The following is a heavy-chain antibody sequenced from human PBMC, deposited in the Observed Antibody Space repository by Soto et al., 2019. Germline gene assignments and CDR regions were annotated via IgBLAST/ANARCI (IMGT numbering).Heavy chain of an antibody. CDR2: ISYDGSNK. J-gene: IGHJ2*01. D-gene: IGHD1-26*01. V-gene: IGHV3-30-3*01. CDR3: ARPLTWDGWYFDL. CDR1: GFSFSNYA. Sequence: QVQLVESGGGVVQPGRSLRLSCAASGFSFSNYAMHWVRQAPGKGLEWVALISYDGSNKYYADSVKGRFTISRDNSKNTLYLQMNSLRDEDTAVYYCARPLTWDGWYFDLWGRGTLVTVSS.